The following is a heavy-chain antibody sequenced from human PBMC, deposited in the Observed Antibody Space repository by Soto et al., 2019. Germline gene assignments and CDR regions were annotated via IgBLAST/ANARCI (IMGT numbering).Heavy chain of an antibody. J-gene: IGHJ4*02. V-gene: IGHV3-48*01. CDR3: ARDHYDSSGYYENFDY. Sequence: PGGSLRLFCAASGFTFSSYSMNWVRQAPGKGLEWVSYISSSSSTIYYADSVKGRFTISRDNAKNSLYLQMNSLRAEDTAVYYCARDHYDSSGYYENFDYWGQGTLVTVSS. D-gene: IGHD3-22*01. CDR1: GFTFSSYS. CDR2: ISSSSSTI.